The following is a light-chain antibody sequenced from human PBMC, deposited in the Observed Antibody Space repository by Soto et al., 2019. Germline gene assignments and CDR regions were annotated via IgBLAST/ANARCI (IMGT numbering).Light chain of an antibody. Sequence: EIVLTQSPGTLSLSPGERATLSCRAGQSVSSSYLAWYQQKPGEAPRLLIYGASSRATGISDRFSGSGSGTDFTLTISRLEPEDFAVYYCQQYGSSPRTFGGGTKVDIK. V-gene: IGKV3-20*01. J-gene: IGKJ4*01. CDR3: QQYGSSPRT. CDR1: QSVSSSY. CDR2: GAS.